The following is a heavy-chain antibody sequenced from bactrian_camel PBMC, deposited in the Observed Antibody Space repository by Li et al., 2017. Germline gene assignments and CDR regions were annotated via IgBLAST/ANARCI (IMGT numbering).Heavy chain of an antibody. CDR1: GYIHNIGC. Sequence: HVQLVESGGGSVKDGGSLRLSCVASGYIHNIGCTAWFRQAPGKGREGVASIVRGTGRPNYADAVRGRFTISQVNAENTMSLQMNSLKVADTAVYHCAAKRRGIAIGTVIRSCGSRAFPGNWGQGTQVTVS. J-gene: IGHJ4*01. V-gene: IGHV3S1*01. CDR2: IVRGTGRP. D-gene: IGHD6*01. CDR3: AAKRRGIAIGTVIRSCGSRAFPGN.